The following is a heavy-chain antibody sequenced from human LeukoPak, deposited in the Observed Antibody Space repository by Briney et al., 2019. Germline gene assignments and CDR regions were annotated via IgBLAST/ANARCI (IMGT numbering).Heavy chain of an antibody. CDR3: ARLYCSGGSCYPKLPFDY. V-gene: IGHV3-30*02. D-gene: IGHD2-15*01. CDR1: RFTFSRYG. Sequence: GGSLRLSCAASRFTFSRYGMHWVRQAPGKGLEWVAFIRYDGSNKHYADSVKGRFTISRDNAKNSLYLQMNSLRAEDTAVYYCARLYCSGGSCYPKLPFDYWGQGTLVTVSS. CDR2: IRYDGSNK. J-gene: IGHJ4*02.